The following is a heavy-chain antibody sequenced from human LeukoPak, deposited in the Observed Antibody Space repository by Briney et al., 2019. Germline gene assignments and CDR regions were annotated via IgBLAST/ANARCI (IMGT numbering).Heavy chain of an antibody. D-gene: IGHD3-10*01. CDR3: ASPPGGSGSHFFDY. Sequence: GGSLRLSCAASGFTFSSYAMHWVRQAPGKGLEWVAVISYDGSNKYYADSVKGRFTISRDNSKNTLYLQMNSLRAEDTAVYYCASPPGGSGSHFFDYWGQGTLVTVSS. CDR1: GFTFSSYA. J-gene: IGHJ4*02. CDR2: ISYDGSNK. V-gene: IGHV3-30*04.